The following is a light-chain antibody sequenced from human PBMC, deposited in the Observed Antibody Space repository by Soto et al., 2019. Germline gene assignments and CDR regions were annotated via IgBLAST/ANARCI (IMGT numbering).Light chain of an antibody. CDR2: SNN. CDR1: SSNIGSNT. CDR3: AAWDDSLKYV. V-gene: IGLV1-44*01. J-gene: IGLJ1*01. Sequence: QSVLTQPPSASGTPGQRVTISCSGSSSNIGSNTVNWYQQLPGTAPKLLIYSNNQRPSGVPDRFSGSKSGTSASLAISGLQSEDEADYYCAAWDDSLKYVFGTGTELSVL.